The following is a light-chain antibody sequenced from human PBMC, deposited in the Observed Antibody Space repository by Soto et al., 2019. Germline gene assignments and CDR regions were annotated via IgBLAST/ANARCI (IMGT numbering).Light chain of an antibody. CDR1: SSDDGGYNY. CDR3: SSYTSSSLYV. V-gene: IGLV2-14*01. Sequence: QSALTQPASVSGFPGQSISIACTGTSSDDGGYNYVSWYQQHPGKAPKLMIYDVSNRPSGVSNRFSGSKSGNTASLTISGLQAEDEADYYCSSYTSSSLYVFGTGTKLTVL. CDR2: DVS. J-gene: IGLJ1*01.